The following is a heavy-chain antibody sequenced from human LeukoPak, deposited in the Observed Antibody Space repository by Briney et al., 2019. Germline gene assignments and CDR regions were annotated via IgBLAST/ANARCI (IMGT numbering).Heavy chain of an antibody. J-gene: IGHJ4*02. D-gene: IGHD4-17*01. CDR3: ARTYGDYVYILGY. CDR2: IYSGGST. CDR1: GFTFSDHY. V-gene: IGHV3-53*01. Sequence: PGGSLRLSCAASGFTFSDHYMSWVRQAPGQGLEWVSVIYSGGSTYYADSVKGRFTISRDISKNTVYLQMNSLRAEDTAVYYCARTYGDYVYILGYWGQGTLVTVSS.